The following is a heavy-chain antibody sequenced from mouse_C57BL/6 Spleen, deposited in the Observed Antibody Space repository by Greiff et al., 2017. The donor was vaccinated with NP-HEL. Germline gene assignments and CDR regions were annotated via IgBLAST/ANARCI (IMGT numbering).Heavy chain of an antibody. CDR3: ARHSYDYDDDYAMDY. J-gene: IGHJ4*01. CDR1: GFSLTSYG. V-gene: IGHV2-6-1*01. D-gene: IGHD2-4*01. CDR2: IWSDGST. Sequence: QVQLKESGPGLVAPSQSLSITCTVSGFSLTSYGVHWVRQPPGKGLEWLVVIWSDGSTTYNSALKSRLSISKDNSKSQVFLKMNSLQTDDTAMYYCARHSYDYDDDYAMDYWGQGTSVTVSS.